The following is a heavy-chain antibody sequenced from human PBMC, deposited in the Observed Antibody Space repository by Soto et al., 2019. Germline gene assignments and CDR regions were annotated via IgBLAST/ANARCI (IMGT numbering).Heavy chain of an antibody. CDR3: ARGSSSPGYHYYGMDV. CDR2: ISAYNGNT. J-gene: IGHJ6*02. Sequence: ASVKVTCKASGYTFTSYGISWVRQAPGQGLEWMGWISAYNGNTNYAQKLQGRVTMTTDTSTSTAYMELRSLRSDDTAVYYCARGSSSPGYHYYGMDVWGQGTTVTVSS. D-gene: IGHD6-13*01. V-gene: IGHV1-18*04. CDR1: GYTFTSYG.